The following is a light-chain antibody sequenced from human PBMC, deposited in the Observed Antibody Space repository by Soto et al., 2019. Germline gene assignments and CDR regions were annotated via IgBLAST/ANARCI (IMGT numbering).Light chain of an antibody. CDR1: QSVGGW. V-gene: IGKV1-5*03. CDR2: KAS. CDR3: EQYNSYSPWT. Sequence: DIQLTQSPSTLSASVGDRVTITCRASQSVGGWLAWYQQKPGKAPNLLIYKASSIKSEVPPRFSGSGSGTEFTLTISSLQPDDSATYYCEQYNSYSPWTFGQGTKVEI. J-gene: IGKJ1*01.